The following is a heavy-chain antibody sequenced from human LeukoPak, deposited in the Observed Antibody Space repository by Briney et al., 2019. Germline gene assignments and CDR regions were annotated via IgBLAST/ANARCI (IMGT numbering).Heavy chain of an antibody. CDR1: GFTFSNFA. V-gene: IGHV3-30*04. CDR3: ARAREYSSFRGGDAFDI. Sequence: GGSLRLSCAASGFTFSNFAMHWVRQAPGKGLEWVSVISYDGSYKYYADSVKGRFTISRDNSKNSLYLQMNSLRAEDTAVYYCARAREYSSFRGGDAFDIWGQGTMVTVSS. J-gene: IGHJ3*02. CDR2: ISYDGSYK. D-gene: IGHD6-6*01.